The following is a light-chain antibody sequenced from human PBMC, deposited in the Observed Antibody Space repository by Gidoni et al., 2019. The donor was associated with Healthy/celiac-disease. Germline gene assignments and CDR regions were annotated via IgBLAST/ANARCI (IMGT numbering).Light chain of an antibody. CDR1: HGISSY. CDR2: AAS. CDR3: QQYYSYPLT. V-gene: IGKV1-8*01. Sequence: AIRMTQSPSSLSASTGDRVTITCRASHGISSYLAWYQQKPGKAPKLLIYAASTLQSGVPSRFSGSGSGTDFTLTISCLQSEDFATYYCQQYYSYPLTFGGXTKVEIK. J-gene: IGKJ4*01.